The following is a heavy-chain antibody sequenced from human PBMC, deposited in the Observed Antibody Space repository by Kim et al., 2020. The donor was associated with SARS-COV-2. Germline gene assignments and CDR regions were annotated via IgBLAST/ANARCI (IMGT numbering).Heavy chain of an antibody. CDR2: INTNTGNP. CDR1: GYTFTSYA. V-gene: IGHV7-4-1*02. J-gene: IGHJ4*02. Sequence: SVKVSCKASGYTFTSYAMNWVRQAPGQGLEWMGWINTNTGNPTYAQGFTGRFVFSLDTSVSTAYLQISSLKADDTAVYFCAREVTVTGIIYWGQGTLVTVSS. CDR3: AREVTVTGIIY. D-gene: IGHD4-17*01.